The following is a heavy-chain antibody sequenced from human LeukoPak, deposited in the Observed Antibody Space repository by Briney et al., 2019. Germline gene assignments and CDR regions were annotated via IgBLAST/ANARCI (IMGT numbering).Heavy chain of an antibody. Sequence: PSETLSLTCTVSGGSISSYYWSWIRQPAGKGLEWIGRIYTSGSTNYNPSLKSRVTMSVDTSKNQFSLKLSSVTAADTAVYYCARSGQVVPAALNYYYYYYMDVWGKGTTVTVSS. J-gene: IGHJ6*03. D-gene: IGHD2-2*01. CDR3: ARSGQVVPAALNYYYYYYMDV. V-gene: IGHV4-4*07. CDR1: GGSISSYY. CDR2: IYTSGST.